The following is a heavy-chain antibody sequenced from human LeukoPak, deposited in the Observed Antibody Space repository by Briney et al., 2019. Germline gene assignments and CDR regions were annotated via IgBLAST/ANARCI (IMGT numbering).Heavy chain of an antibody. J-gene: IGHJ4*02. V-gene: IGHV3-7*01. Sequence: AGSLRLSCAASGFTFSSYWMSWVRQAPGKGLEGVANIKQDGSEKYYVDSVKGRFTISRDNAKNSLYLQMNSLRAEDTAVYYCASVGGSVDYWGQGTLVTVSS. D-gene: IGHD3-3*01. CDR3: ASVGGSVDY. CDR1: GFTFSSYW. CDR2: IKQDGSEK.